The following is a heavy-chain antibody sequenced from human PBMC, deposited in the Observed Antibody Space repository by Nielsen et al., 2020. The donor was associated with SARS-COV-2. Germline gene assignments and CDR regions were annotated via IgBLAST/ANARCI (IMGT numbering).Heavy chain of an antibody. J-gene: IGHJ6*03. CDR2: IFYRGNT. D-gene: IGHD5-12*01. Sequence: WIRQPPGKGLEWIGYIFYRGNTNYNPSLKSRVTISVDTSKNQFSLKLSSVTAADTAVYYCARVRGYSTSGPHQRARRRAYYMDVWGKGTTVTVSS. V-gene: IGHV4-59*12. CDR3: ARVRGYSTSGPHQRARRRAYYMDV.